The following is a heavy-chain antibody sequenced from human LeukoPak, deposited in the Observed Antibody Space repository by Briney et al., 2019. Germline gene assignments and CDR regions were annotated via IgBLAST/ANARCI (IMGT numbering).Heavy chain of an antibody. J-gene: IGHJ3*02. V-gene: IGHV3-20*01. CDR3: ARDISYGDFDI. CDR2: ITWNNGRI. Sequence: RGSPRISCVASGFNFGDKGMNWVRQAPGKGLEWVSGITWNNGRIGYADSVKGRFTISRDNAKNLLYLQMNSLRAEDTALYHCARDISYGDFDIGCQGPMVTVSS. D-gene: IGHD4-17*01. CDR1: GFNFGDKG.